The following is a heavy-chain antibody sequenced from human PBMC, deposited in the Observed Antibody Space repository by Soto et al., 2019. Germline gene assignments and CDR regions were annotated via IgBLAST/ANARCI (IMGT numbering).Heavy chain of an antibody. Sequence: RASVKVSCKASGYTFTSYGISWVRQAPGQGLEWMGWISAYNGNTNYAQKLQGRVTMTTDTSTSTAYMELRSLRSDDRAVYYCARVIAAAIPYYGMDVWGQGTTVTVSS. CDR1: GYTFTSYG. CDR2: ISAYNGNT. V-gene: IGHV1-18*01. D-gene: IGHD6-13*01. J-gene: IGHJ6*02. CDR3: ARVIAAAIPYYGMDV.